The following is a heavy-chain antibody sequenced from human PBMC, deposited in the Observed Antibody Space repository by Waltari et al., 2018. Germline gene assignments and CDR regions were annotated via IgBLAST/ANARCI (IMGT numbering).Heavy chain of an antibody. J-gene: IGHJ5*02. CDR2: IYHSGST. Sequence: QVQLQESGPGLVKPSETLSLTCAVSGYSISSGYYWGWIRQPPGQGLEWIGSIYHSGSTYYNPSLKSRVTISVDTSKNQFSLKLSSVTAADTAVYYCASIVVVPAAISFFNWFDPWGQGTLVTVSS. V-gene: IGHV4-38-2*01. D-gene: IGHD2-2*02. CDR3: ASIVVVPAAISFFNWFDP. CDR1: GYSISSGYY.